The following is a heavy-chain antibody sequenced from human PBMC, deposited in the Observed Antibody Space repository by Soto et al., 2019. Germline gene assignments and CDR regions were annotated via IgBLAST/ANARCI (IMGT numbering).Heavy chain of an antibody. CDR3: ARRIDLPYYGSGSYTTYYYGMDV. CDR2: ISYDGSNK. D-gene: IGHD3-10*01. CDR1: GFTFSSYA. V-gene: IGHV3-30-3*01. J-gene: IGHJ6*02. Sequence: QVQLVESGGGVVQPGRSLRLSCAASGFTFSSYAMHWVRQAPGKGLEWVAVISYDGSNKYYADSVKGRFTISRDNSKNTLYLQMNSLRAEDTAVYYCARRIDLPYYGSGSYTTYYYGMDVWGQGTTVTVSS.